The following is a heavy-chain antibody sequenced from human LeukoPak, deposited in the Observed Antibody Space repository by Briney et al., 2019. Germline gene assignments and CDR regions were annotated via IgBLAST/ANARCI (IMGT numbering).Heavy chain of an antibody. D-gene: IGHD2-2*01. J-gene: IGHJ4*02. CDR2: ISSSSSYI. CDR3: ATLYCSSTSCPDY. V-gene: IGHV3-21*01. Sequence: GGSLRLSCAASGFTFSSYSMNWVRQAPGKGLEWVSSISSSSSYIYYADSVKGRFTISRDNAKNSLYLQMNSLRAEDTAEYYCATLYCSSTSCPDYWGQGTLVTVSS. CDR1: GFTFSSYS.